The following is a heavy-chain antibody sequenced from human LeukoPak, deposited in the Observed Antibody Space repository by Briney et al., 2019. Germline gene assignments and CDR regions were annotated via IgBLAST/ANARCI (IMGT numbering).Heavy chain of an antibody. Sequence: SQTLSLTCTVSGGSISSGSYYWSWIRQPAGKGLEWIGRIYTSGSTNYNPSLKSRVTISVDTSKNQFSLKLSSVTAADTAVYYCARGGILVYWGQGTLVTVSP. CDR1: GGSISSGSYY. CDR3: ARGGILVY. D-gene: IGHD2-21*01. CDR2: IYTSGST. J-gene: IGHJ4*02. V-gene: IGHV4-61*02.